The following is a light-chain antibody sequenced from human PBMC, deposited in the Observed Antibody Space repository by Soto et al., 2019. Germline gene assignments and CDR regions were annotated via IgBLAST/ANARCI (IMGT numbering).Light chain of an antibody. V-gene: IGKV3-20*01. CDR2: GAS. Sequence: EIVLTQSPGTLSLSPGERATLSCRASQSVSSSYLAWYQQRRGQAPRLLIYGASSRATGIPDRFSGSGSGTDFTLTISSLQPEDFAIYYCLQDHNYPRTFGQGTKVDIK. CDR3: LQDHNYPRT. CDR1: QSVSSSY. J-gene: IGKJ1*01.